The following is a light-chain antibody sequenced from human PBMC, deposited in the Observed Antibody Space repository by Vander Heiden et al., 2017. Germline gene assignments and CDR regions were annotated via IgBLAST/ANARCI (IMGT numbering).Light chain of an antibody. Sequence: SVGDRVTITCRASQGVANYLAWFQQKPGQAPKSLIYGASSLQSGVPSKFSGSGYGTEFTLTISSLQPEDFATYFCRQYNSYPFTFGPGTKVDLK. CDR1: QGVANY. V-gene: IGKV1-16*02. CDR2: GAS. CDR3: RQYNSYPFT. J-gene: IGKJ3*01.